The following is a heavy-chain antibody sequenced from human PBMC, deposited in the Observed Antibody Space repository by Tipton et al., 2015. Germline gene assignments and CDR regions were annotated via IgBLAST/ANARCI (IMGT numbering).Heavy chain of an antibody. CDR2: IYYSGST. D-gene: IGHD3-3*01. CDR1: GGSITSYY. Sequence: TLSLTCNVSGGSITSYYWSWIRQPPGKGLEWIGYIYYSGSTKYSPSLKSRVTISVDSSKTQLSLKLRSVTAADTAVCYCARFRFDYFDYWGHGTLVTVSS. V-gene: IGHV4-59*01. CDR3: ARFRFDYFDY. J-gene: IGHJ4*01.